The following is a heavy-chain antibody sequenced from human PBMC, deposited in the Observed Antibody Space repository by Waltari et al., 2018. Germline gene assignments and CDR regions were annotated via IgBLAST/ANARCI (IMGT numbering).Heavy chain of an antibody. CDR1: GGSISSYY. D-gene: IGHD2-15*01. J-gene: IGHJ3*02. Sequence: QVQLQESGPGLVKPSETLSLTCTVSGGSISSYYWSWIRQPPGKGLAWIGYIYYSGSTNSNPSLRSRVTISVDTSKNQFSLKRGSVTAADTAVYYCSRYCSGGSCYSDAFDIWGQGTMVTVSS. CDR3: SRYCSGGSCYSDAFDI. V-gene: IGHV4-59*01. CDR2: IYYSGST.